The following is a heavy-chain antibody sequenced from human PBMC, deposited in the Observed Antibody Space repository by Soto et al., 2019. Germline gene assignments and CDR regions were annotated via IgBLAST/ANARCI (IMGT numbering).Heavy chain of an antibody. Sequence: QVQLEQSGAEVKKPGSSVKVSCKASGGTLSDHGVSWLRQAPGQGLEWVGGTIPVFDTAKYAQKFQGRVTIAADKSTNIAYMELSSLRSEDMDFYYCARGVYGSGNYYTGPSAFDIWGQGTMVIVSS. CDR2: TIPVFDTA. D-gene: IGHD3-10*01. V-gene: IGHV1-69*06. CDR3: ARGVYGSGNYYTGPSAFDI. CDR1: GGTLSDHG. J-gene: IGHJ3*02.